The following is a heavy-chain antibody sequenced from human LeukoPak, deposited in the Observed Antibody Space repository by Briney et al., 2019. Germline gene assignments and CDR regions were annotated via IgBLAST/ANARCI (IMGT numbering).Heavy chain of an antibody. V-gene: IGHV4-4*07. D-gene: IGHD7-27*01. CDR1: GGSISSYF. J-gene: IGHJ4*02. Sequence: NPSETLSLTCTVSGGSISSYFWNWIRQPAGKGVEWIGKVYGGGSTTYNPSPNYTPSLMSRLTMSVDTSNNEFSLSLTSVTPADTAVYYCARDLGWATPVAYWGQEILVTVSS. CDR2: VYGGGSTTYNPSP. CDR3: ARDLGWATPVAY.